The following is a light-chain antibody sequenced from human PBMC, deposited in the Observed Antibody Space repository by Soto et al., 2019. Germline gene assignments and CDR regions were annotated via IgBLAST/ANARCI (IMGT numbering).Light chain of an antibody. V-gene: IGKV3-20*01. CDR1: QTIKSRS. CDR3: QQYGHSPLA. J-gene: IGKJ4*01. Sequence: EIVLTQSPGTLFLSPGERATLSCRASQTIKSRSLAWYQQKPGQAPMRLIYGTSGRPTNIPDRFSASGSGTDFTLTISRLEPEDFAVYYCQQYGHSPLAFGGGTKVEIK. CDR2: GTS.